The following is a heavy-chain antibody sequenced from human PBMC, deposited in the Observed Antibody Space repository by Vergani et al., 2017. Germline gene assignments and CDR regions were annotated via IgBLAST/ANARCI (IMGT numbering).Heavy chain of an antibody. D-gene: IGHD6-19*01. CDR2: INPNSGGI. Sequence: QVQLVQSGAEVKKPGASVKVSCKASGYTFTGYYMHWVRQAPGQGLEWMGWINPNSGGINYAQKFQGRVTMTRDTSISTAYMELSRLRSDDTAVYYCAGSSGWYGGGMDVWGQGTTVTVSS. J-gene: IGHJ6*02. CDR1: GYTFTGYY. CDR3: AGSSGWYGGGMDV. V-gene: IGHV1-2*02.